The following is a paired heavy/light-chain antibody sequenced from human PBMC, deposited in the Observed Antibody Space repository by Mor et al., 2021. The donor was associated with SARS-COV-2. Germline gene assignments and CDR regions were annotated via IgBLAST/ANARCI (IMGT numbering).Heavy chain of an antibody. V-gene: IGHV3-7*01. CDR2: IRQDGSQE. J-gene: IGHJ6*02. D-gene: IGHD1-20*01. CDR3: ARSRLIIGKLSYYYGMGV. CDR1: GFTFSTYW. Sequence: EVQLVESGGGLVQPGGSLRLSCAASGFTFSTYWMTWVRQAPGKGLEWVANIRQDGSQEHYVDSVKGRFTISRDNAKSSLFLQMNSLRAEDTAVYYCARSRLIIGKLSYYYGMGVWGQGTTVTISS.
Light chain of an antibody. V-gene: IGKV2-28*01. J-gene: IGKJ4*01. Sequence: DIVMTQSPLSLPVTPGEPASISCRSSQSLLHSNGHNYLDWYLQKPGQSPQLLIYLGSNRASGVPDRFSGSGSGTDFTLKISRVEADDVAVYYCMQALETPNTFGGGTRVEIK. CDR3: MQALETPNT. CDR2: LGS. CDR1: QSLLHSNGHNY.